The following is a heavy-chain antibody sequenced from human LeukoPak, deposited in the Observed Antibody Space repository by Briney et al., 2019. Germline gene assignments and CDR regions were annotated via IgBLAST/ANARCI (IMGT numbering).Heavy chain of an antibody. CDR3: ARVSGIVVVTATHDTYDY. CDR1: GGSISSSNW. J-gene: IGHJ4*02. CDR2: IYHSGST. Sequence: SGTLSLTCAVSGGSISSSNWWSWVRQPPGKGLEWIGEIYHSGSTYYNPSLRSRVTISVDTSKNQFSLKLSSVTAADTAVYYCARVSGIVVVTATHDTYDYWGQGTLVTVSS. V-gene: IGHV4-4*02. D-gene: IGHD2-21*02.